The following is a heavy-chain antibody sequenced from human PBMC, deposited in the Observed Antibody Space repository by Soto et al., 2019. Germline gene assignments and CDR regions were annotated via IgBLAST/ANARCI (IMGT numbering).Heavy chain of an antibody. CDR3: ARETRNYDFWGGSLNWFDP. D-gene: IGHD3-3*01. CDR2: ISGDGDTQ. CDR1: RFSFTNYA. Sequence: GGSLRLSCTASRFSFTNYAMHWVRQAPGKGLQWVAVISGDGDTQDYADSVRGRFTISRDNSKNTLYLQMDSLRAEDTAVYYCARETRNYDFWGGSLNWFDPWGQGSLVTVSS. V-gene: IGHV3-30*03. J-gene: IGHJ5*02.